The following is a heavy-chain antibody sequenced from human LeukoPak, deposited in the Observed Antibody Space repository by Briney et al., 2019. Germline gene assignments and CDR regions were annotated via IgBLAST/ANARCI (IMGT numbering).Heavy chain of an antibody. D-gene: IGHD3-3*01. J-gene: IGHJ6*03. CDR3: ARDYCDFWSGYCLDYYMDV. CDR2: ISSSSSTI. CDR1: GFTFSSYS. V-gene: IGHV3-48*04. Sequence: GGSLRLSCAASGFTFSSYSMNWVRQAPGKGLEWVSYISSSSSTIYYADSVKGRFTISRDNAKNSLYLQMNSLRAEDTAVYYCARDYCDFWSGYCLDYYMDVWGKGTTVTVSS.